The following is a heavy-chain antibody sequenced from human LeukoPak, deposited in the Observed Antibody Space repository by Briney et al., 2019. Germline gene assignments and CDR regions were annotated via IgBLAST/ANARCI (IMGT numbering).Heavy chain of an antibody. Sequence: SVKVSCKASGGTFSSYAISWVRQAPGQGLEWMGGIIPIFGTANYAQKFQGRVTITTDESTSTAYIELSSLRSEDTAVYYCATGSRPYYYYYMDVWGKGTTVTVSS. V-gene: IGHV1-69*05. CDR1: GGTFSSYA. J-gene: IGHJ6*03. CDR2: IIPIFGTA. CDR3: ATGSRPYYYYYMDV.